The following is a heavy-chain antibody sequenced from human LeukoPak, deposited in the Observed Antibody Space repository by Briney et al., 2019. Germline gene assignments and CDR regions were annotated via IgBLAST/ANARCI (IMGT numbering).Heavy chain of an antibody. CDR2: MNPNSGNT. D-gene: IGHD3-10*01. CDR1: GYTFTSYD. J-gene: IGHJ5*02. V-gene: IGHV1-8*01. CDR3: ERGQGELWFGELSPDTWFDP. Sequence: ASVKVSCKASGYTFTSYDSNWVRQATGQGLEWMGWMNPNSGNTGYAQKFQGRVTMTRNTSISTAYMELSSLTSEDTAVYYCERGQGELWFGELSPDTWFDPWGQGTLVTVSS.